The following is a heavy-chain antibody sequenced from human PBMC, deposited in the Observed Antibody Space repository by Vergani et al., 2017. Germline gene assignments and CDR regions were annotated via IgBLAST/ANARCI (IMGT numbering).Heavy chain of an antibody. D-gene: IGHD3-10*01. Sequence: EVQLVESGGGLVKPGRSLRLSCTASGFTFGDYAMSWFRQAPGKGLGWVGFIRSKAYGGTTEYAASVKGRFTISRDASKSIAYLQMNSLKTEDTAVYCCTRSAITMVRGVSYYFDYWGQGTLVTVSS. CDR1: GFTFGDYA. CDR3: TRSAITMVRGVSYYFDY. CDR2: IRSKAYGGTT. J-gene: IGHJ4*02. V-gene: IGHV3-49*05.